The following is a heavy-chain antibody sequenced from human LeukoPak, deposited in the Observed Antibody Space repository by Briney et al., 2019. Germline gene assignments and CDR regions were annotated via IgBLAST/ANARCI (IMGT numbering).Heavy chain of an antibody. V-gene: IGHV3-64*01. J-gene: IGHJ6*02. Sequence: GALRLSCAASGFTFSSYAMHWVRQAPGKGLEYVSAISSNGGSTYYANSVKGRFTISRDNSKNTLYLQMGSLRAEDMAVYYCARVGSSYYYYYYGMDVWGQGTTVTVSS. CDR1: GFTFSSYA. CDR2: ISSNGGST. CDR3: ARVGSSYYYYYYGMDV. D-gene: IGHD2-15*01.